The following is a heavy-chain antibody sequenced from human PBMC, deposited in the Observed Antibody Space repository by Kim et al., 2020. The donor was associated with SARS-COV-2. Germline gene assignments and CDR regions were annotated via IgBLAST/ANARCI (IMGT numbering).Heavy chain of an antibody. Sequence: ASVKVSCKKSGYRFHNYGITWVRQAPGQGPEWMGWVGGYNGDTHYAQKFQGRVSMTTDTSTGTAYMELKSLRSDDTAMYYCARDLVVGGGRASYYDGGGYYVYWGQGTLVIVSS. CDR2: VGGYNGDT. J-gene: IGHJ4*02. D-gene: IGHD3-22*01. V-gene: IGHV1-18*01. CDR1: GYRFHNYG. CDR3: ARDLVVGGGRASYYDGGGYYVY.